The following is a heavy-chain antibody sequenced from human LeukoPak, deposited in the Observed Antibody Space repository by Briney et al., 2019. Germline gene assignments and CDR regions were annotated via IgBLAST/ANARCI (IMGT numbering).Heavy chain of an antibody. Sequence: GGSLRLSCAASGFTFSSHAMSWVRQAPGKGLEWVSAISGSGGSTYYADSVKGRFTISRDNSKNTLYLQMNSLRAEDTAVYYCAKTGSGYTSRFFDYWGQGTLVTVSS. CDR2: ISGSGGST. CDR3: AKTGSGYTSRFFDY. D-gene: IGHD3-3*01. CDR1: GFTFSSHA. J-gene: IGHJ4*02. V-gene: IGHV3-23*01.